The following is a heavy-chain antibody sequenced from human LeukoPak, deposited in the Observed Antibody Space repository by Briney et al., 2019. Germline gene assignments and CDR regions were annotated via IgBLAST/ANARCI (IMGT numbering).Heavy chain of an antibody. CDR3: ARAGRGDPPSSYYYYMDV. CDR1: GGSFSGYY. Sequence: SETLSLTCAVYGGSFSGYYWSWIRQPPGKGLEWIGEINHSGSTNYNPSLKSRVTISVDTSKNQFSLKLSSVTAADTAVYYCARAGRGDPPSSYYYYMDVWGKGTTVTVSS. J-gene: IGHJ6*03. D-gene: IGHD3-10*01. CDR2: INHSGST. V-gene: IGHV4-34*01.